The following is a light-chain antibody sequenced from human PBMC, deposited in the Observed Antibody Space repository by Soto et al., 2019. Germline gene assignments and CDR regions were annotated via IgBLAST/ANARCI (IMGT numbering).Light chain of an antibody. Sequence: QSVLTQPPSVSGAPGQRVTISCTGSSSKIGAGYDVHWYQQLPGTAPKLLIYDNSNRPSGVPDRFSGSKSGTSASLAITGLRAEDEADYYCQSYDSSLSGSVFGGATKLTVL. CDR2: DNS. CDR1: SSKIGAGYD. CDR3: QSYDSSLSGSV. J-gene: IGLJ3*02. V-gene: IGLV1-40*01.